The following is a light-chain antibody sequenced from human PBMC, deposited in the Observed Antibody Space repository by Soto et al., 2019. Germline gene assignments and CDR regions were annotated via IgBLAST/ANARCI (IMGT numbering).Light chain of an antibody. CDR2: KAS. CDR3: QQRSNLPWT. Sequence: DIQMTQSPSTLSGSVGDRVTITCRASQTISSWLAWYQQKPGKAPKLLIYKASTLKSGVPSRFSGSGSGTDFTLTVSSLEPEDFAVYYCQQRSNLPWTFGQGTKVDI. J-gene: IGKJ1*01. CDR1: QTISSW. V-gene: IGKV1-5*03.